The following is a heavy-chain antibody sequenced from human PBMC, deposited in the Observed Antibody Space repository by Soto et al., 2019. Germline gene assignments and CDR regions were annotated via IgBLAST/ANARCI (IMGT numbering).Heavy chain of an antibody. CDR1: GFTFGSYA. J-gene: IGHJ6*03. V-gene: IGHV3-23*01. CDR2: LGGNGFTT. D-gene: IGHD2-2*01. CDR3: ARALLPSLNFFYYMDV. Sequence: EVQLLESGGGLVQPGGSLRLSCVVSGFTFGSYAMSWVRQAPEKGPEWVAILGGNGFTTYYADSVKGRLTISGDKSNSTLFLQIKSLSADDTGVYYCARALLPSLNFFYYMDVWGRGTSVTVSS.